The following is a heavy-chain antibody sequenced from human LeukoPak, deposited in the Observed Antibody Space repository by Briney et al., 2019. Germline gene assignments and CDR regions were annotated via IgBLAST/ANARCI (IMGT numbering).Heavy chain of an antibody. D-gene: IGHD2-2*01. CDR1: GYTFTGYY. Sequence: ASVKVSCKASGYTFTGYYMHWVRQAPGQGLEWMGWINPNSGGTNYAQKYQGRVTMTRDTSISTAYMELSRLRSDDTAVYYCARPRGDCSSTSCRGCSARIRGCLKNWFDPWGQGTLVTVSS. J-gene: IGHJ5*02. V-gene: IGHV1-2*02. CDR3: ARPRGDCSSTSCRGCSARIRGCLKNWFDP. CDR2: INPNSGGT.